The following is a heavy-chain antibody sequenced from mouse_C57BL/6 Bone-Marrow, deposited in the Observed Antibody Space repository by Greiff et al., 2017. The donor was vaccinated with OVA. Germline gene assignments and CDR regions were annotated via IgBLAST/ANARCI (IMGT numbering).Heavy chain of an antibody. J-gene: IGHJ4*01. D-gene: IGHD2-2*01. CDR1: GYTFTEYT. CDR2: FYPGSGSI. Sequence: QVQLQQSGAELVKPGASVKLSCKASGYTFTEYTIHWVKQRSGQGLEWIGWFYPGSGSIKYNEKFKDKATLTADKSSSTVYMELSRLTSEDSAVYFCARHEDYVYDRGHYYAMDYWGQGTSVTVSS. V-gene: IGHV1-62-2*01. CDR3: ARHEDYVYDRGHYYAMDY.